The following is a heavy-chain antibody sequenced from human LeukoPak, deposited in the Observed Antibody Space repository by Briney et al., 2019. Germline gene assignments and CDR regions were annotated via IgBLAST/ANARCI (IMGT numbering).Heavy chain of an antibody. V-gene: IGHV3-53*01. CDR3: ARGRR. CDR1: GFSVRTNY. J-gene: IGHJ4*02. Sequence: PGGSLRLSCAASGFSVRTNYVGWVRQAPGKGLEWVSVIYDSGNTYYTNSVKGRFTISRDNAKNSLYLQMNSLRAEDTAVYYCARGRRWGQGTLVTVSS. CDR2: IYDSGNT.